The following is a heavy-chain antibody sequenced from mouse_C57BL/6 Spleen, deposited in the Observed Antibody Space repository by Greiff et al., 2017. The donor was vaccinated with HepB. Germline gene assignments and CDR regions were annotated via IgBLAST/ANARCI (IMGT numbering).Heavy chain of an antibody. Sequence: EVQLVESGGGLVKPGGSLKLSCAASGFTFSDYGMHWVRQAPEKGLEWVAYISSGSSTIYYADTVKGRFIISRDNAKNTLFLQMTSLRSEDTVMYYCGRGYYGAWFAYWGQGTLDTVSA. CDR3: GRGYYGAWFAY. CDR1: GFTFSDYG. J-gene: IGHJ3*01. D-gene: IGHD1-1*01. V-gene: IGHV5-17*01. CDR2: ISSGSSTI.